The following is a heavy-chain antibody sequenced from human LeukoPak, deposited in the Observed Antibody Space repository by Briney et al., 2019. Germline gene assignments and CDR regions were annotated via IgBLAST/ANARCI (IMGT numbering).Heavy chain of an antibody. Sequence: PGGSLRLSCAVSGFTVSSDYMSWVRQAPGKGLEWVSVIYSGGSTYYADSVKGRFTISRDNSKNMLYLQMNSLRAEDTAVYYCARHDWFDPWGQGTLVTVSS. D-gene: IGHD3-3*01. CDR2: IYSGGST. V-gene: IGHV3-53*01. CDR3: ARHDWFDP. J-gene: IGHJ5*02. CDR1: GFTVSSDY.